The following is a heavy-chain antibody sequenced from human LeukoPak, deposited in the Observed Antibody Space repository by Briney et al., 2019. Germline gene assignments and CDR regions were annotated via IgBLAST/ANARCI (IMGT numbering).Heavy chain of an antibody. J-gene: IGHJ4*02. CDR2: IYPGDSDT. Sequence: GESLKISCKGSGYGFSTYWIGWVRQMPGKGLEWMGIIYPGDSDTRYSPSFQGQVTISADKSISTAYLQWSSLKASDTAIYYCARHGYGDTSYYFDYWGQGTLVTVSS. V-gene: IGHV5-51*01. D-gene: IGHD4/OR15-4a*01. CDR1: GYGFSTYW. CDR3: ARHGYGDTSYYFDY.